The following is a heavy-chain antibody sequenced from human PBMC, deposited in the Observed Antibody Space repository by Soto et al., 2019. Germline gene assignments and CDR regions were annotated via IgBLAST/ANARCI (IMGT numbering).Heavy chain of an antibody. V-gene: IGHV4-39*01. D-gene: IGHD1-26*01. J-gene: IGHJ4*02. CDR3: ASGIFYIVGANYFDY. CDR1: GGSISSSSYY. CDR2: IYYSGST. Sequence: SETLSLTCTVSGGSISSSSYYWGWIRQPPGKGLEWIGSIYYSGSTYYNPSLKSRVTISVDTSKNQFSLKLSSVTAADTAVYYCASGIFYIVGANYFDYWGQGTLVTVSS.